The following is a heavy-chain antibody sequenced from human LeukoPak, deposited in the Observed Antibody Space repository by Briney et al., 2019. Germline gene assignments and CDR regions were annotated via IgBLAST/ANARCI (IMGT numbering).Heavy chain of an antibody. Sequence: GGSLRLSCAASGFTFSRYSVNWVRQAPGKGLEWVSSISSSSSYIYYADSVKGRFTISRDNAKNSLYLQMNSLRAEDTAVYYCARAQVASVFGVVISIDAFDIWGQGTMVTVSS. D-gene: IGHD3-3*01. J-gene: IGHJ3*02. V-gene: IGHV3-21*01. CDR1: GFTFSRYS. CDR3: ARAQVASVFGVVISIDAFDI. CDR2: ISSSSSYI.